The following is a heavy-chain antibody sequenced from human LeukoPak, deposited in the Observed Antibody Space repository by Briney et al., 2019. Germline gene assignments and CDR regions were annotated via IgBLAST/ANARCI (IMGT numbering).Heavy chain of an antibody. CDR2: INHSGST. Sequence: SETLSPTCAVYGGSFSVFYCSWIRQPPGKWLEWIGEINHSGSTNYNPSFKSRVTISVDTSKNQFSLKLSSVTAADTAVYYCARLGYSGTYRAPPGYWGQGTLVTVSS. V-gene: IGHV4-34*01. D-gene: IGHD1-26*01. CDR3: ARLGYSGTYRAPPGY. J-gene: IGHJ4*02. CDR1: GGSFSVFY.